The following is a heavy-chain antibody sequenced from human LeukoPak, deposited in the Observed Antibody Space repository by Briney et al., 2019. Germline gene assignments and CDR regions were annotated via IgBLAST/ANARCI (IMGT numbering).Heavy chain of an antibody. Sequence: SETLSLTCSVSGGSIRSNSYWGWVRQPPGKGLEWIGTIDQNGNTYFDPSFQSRVTISIDTSKNQFSLKLSSVTAADTAVYYCARVKVPTYYDILTGYLEAFDIWGQGTMVTVSS. CDR1: GGSIRSNSY. CDR3: ARVKVPTYYDILTGYLEAFDI. D-gene: IGHD3-9*01. V-gene: IGHV4-39*07. CDR2: IDQNGNT. J-gene: IGHJ3*02.